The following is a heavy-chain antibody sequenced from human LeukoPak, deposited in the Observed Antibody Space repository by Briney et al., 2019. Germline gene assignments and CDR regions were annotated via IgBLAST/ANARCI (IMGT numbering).Heavy chain of an antibody. CDR3: ARDVGQYDFWSGGPNWFDP. J-gene: IGHJ5*02. CDR1: GGSISSSSYY. V-gene: IGHV4-39*07. CDR2: IYYSGST. D-gene: IGHD3-3*01. Sequence: SESLSLTCTVSGGSISSSSYYWGWIRQPPGKGLYWIGSIYYSGSTYYSPSLKTRVTISVDTSKNQFSLKLSSVTAADTAVYYCARDVGQYDFWSGGPNWFDPWGQGTLVTVSS.